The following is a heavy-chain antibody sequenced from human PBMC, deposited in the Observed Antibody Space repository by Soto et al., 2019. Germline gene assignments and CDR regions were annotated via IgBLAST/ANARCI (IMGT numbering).Heavy chain of an antibody. CDR2: IKANGGAT. CDR1: GYTFTGHD. D-gene: IGHD6-6*01. J-gene: IGHJ4*02. V-gene: IGHV1-2*02. Sequence: QVQLVQSGAELKKPGASVTVSCKASGYTFTGHDLHWVRQAPVQGLEWMGWIKANGGATKYARKFQGRVTMTRDTSTTTAYLELNSLRSDDTAVYFCARVGSYSDGSSYPYWGQGTLVTVSA. CDR3: ARVGSYSDGSSYPY.